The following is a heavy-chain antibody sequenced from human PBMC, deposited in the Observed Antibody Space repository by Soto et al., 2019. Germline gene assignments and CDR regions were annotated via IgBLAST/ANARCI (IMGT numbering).Heavy chain of an antibody. J-gene: IGHJ4*02. V-gene: IGHV3-23*01. CDR1: GFTFSSYA. CDR3: AKDLIFNYDFWSADTPHLDY. CDR2: ISGSGGST. Sequence: GGSLRLSCAASGFTFSSYAMSWVRQAPGKGLEWVSAISGSGGSTYYADSVKGRFTISRDNSKNTLYLQMNSLRAEDTAVYYCAKDLIFNYDFWSADTPHLDYWGQGTLVTVSS. D-gene: IGHD3-3*01.